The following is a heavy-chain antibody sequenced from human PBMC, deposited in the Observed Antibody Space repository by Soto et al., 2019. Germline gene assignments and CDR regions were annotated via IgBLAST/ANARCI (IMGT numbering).Heavy chain of an antibody. CDR1: GGSISSSSYY. V-gene: IGHV4-39*01. J-gene: IGHJ3*02. Sequence: PSEALSLTCGGSGGSISSSSYYWGWIRQPPGKGLEWIGSIYYSGSTYYNPSLKSRVTISVDTSKNQFSLKLSSVTAADAAVYYCSRRGYDARYAYDIWGQGTMVTVSS. D-gene: IGHD1-1*01. CDR3: SRRGYDARYAYDI. CDR2: IYYSGST.